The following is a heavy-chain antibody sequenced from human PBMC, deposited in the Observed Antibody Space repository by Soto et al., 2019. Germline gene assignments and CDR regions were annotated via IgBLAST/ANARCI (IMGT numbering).Heavy chain of an antibody. D-gene: IGHD6-19*01. J-gene: IGHJ4*02. Sequence: AVKVSCKASGGTFSSYAISWVRQAPGQGLEWMGGIIPIFGTASYAQKFQGRVTITADKSTSTAYMELSSLRSEDTAVYYCARGTAVAGLFDYWGQGTLVTFSS. CDR1: GGTFSSYA. V-gene: IGHV1-69*06. CDR3: ARGTAVAGLFDY. CDR2: IIPIFGTA.